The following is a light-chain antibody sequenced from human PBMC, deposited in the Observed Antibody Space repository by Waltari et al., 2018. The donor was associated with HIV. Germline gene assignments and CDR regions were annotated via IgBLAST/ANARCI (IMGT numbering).Light chain of an antibody. CDR3: CSYGGTYNV. Sequence: QSALTQPPSVSGSPGQSVTFSCTGTSSASCRYNSFSWYQQHPGKAPKPMIYDVTQRPSGVPDRFSGSKSGNTASLTISGLRADDEADYYCCSYGGTYNVFGVGTKVTVL. J-gene: IGLJ1*01. CDR1: SSASCRYNS. CDR2: DVT. V-gene: IGLV2-11*01.